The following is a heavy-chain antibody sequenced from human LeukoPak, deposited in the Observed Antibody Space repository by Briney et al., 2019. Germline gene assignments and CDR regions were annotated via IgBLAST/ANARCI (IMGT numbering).Heavy chain of an antibody. J-gene: IGHJ4*02. CDR3: ARHTTVVPPHYFDY. D-gene: IGHD4-23*01. CDR2: IYYSGST. Sequence: SETLPLTCTVSGGSNSSHYWSWIRQPPGKGLEWIGYIYYSGSTNYNPSLKSRVTISLDTSKNQISLKLSSVTAADTAVYYCARHTTVVPPHYFDYWGQGTLVTVSS. CDR1: GGSNSSHY. V-gene: IGHV4-59*08.